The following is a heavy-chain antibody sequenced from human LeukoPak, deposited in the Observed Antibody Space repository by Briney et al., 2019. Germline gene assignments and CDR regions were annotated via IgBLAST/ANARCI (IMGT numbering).Heavy chain of an antibody. Sequence: PGGSLRLSCAASGFTFSSYGMHWVRQAPGRGLEWVAVISYDGSNKYYADSVKGRFTISRDNSKNTLYLQMNSLRAEDTAVYYCARDRGYSGYDYRFDYWGQGTLVIVSS. CDR1: GFTFSSYG. V-gene: IGHV3-30*03. J-gene: IGHJ4*02. CDR2: ISYDGSNK. CDR3: ARDRGYSGYDYRFDY. D-gene: IGHD5-12*01.